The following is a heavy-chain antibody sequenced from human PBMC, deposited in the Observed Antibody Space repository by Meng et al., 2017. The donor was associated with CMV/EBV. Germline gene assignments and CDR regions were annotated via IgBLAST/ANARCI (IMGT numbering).Heavy chain of an antibody. J-gene: IGHJ3*02. D-gene: IGHD3-3*01. CDR3: ASKLYYDFWSAYRGAEGVDPFNI. Sequence: ASAMVSCYASGYTFIDYCWHWVRHALGQGLEWMGWISPHNGGTNYVQKFQGRVTMTRDTSISTAYLELNRLTYADTAVYYCASKLYYDFWSAYRGAEGVDPFNIWGQGTAVTVSS. V-gene: IGHV1-2*02. CDR2: ISPHNGGT. CDR1: GYTFIDYC.